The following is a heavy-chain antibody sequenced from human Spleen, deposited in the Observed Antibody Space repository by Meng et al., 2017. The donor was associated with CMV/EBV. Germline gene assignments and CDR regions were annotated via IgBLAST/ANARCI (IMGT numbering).Heavy chain of an antibody. V-gene: IGHV1-2*02. CDR3: ARDDNWGPDY. D-gene: IGHD7-27*01. CDR1: GYFFTGYY. Sequence: ASVKVSCKASGYFFTGYYMHWVRQAPGQGLEWMGWINPNSGDTNYEQKFQGRVTMTRDTSITTAYMELSRLTSDDTAVYYCARDDNWGPDYWGQGTLVTV. CDR2: INPNSGDT. J-gene: IGHJ4*02.